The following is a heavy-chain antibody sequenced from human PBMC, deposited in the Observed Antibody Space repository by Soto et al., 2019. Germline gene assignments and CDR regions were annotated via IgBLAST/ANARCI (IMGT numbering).Heavy chain of an antibody. D-gene: IGHD3-16*01. CDR3: ARDRDQGGRDYFDY. CDR1: GASINNGDYF. CDR2: IHYKGDA. V-gene: IGHV4-31*03. Sequence: QVQLQESGPGLLQPSQTLSLTCTVSGASINNGDYFWSWLRQHPGEGREWIGFIHYKGDAYYNPSFKSRVTISIDTSKNQCYRNLPSVTAADTAVYYCARDRDQGGRDYFDYWGQVSLVTVSS. J-gene: IGHJ4*02.